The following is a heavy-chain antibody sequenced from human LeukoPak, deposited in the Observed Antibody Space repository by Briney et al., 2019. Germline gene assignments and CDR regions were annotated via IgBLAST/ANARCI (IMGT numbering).Heavy chain of an antibody. CDR1: GGTFSSYA. J-gene: IGHJ5*02. Sequence: SVKVSCKASGGTFSSYAISWVRQAPGQGLEWMGGIIPIFGTANYAQKFQGRVTITADESTSTAYMELSSLRSEDTAVYYCARDMAAAGTGGFDPWGQGTLVTVSS. V-gene: IGHV1-69*13. D-gene: IGHD6-13*01. CDR2: IIPIFGTA. CDR3: ARDMAAAGTGGFDP.